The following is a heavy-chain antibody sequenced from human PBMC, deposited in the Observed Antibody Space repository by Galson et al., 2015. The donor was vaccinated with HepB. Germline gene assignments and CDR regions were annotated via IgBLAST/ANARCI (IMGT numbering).Heavy chain of an antibody. J-gene: IGHJ4*02. CDR2: ISSSSSYT. D-gene: IGHD6-25*01. Sequence: SLRLSCAASGFTFSDYYMSWIRQAPGKGLEWVSYISSSSSYTNYADSVKGRFTISRDNAKNSLCLQMNSLRAEDTAVYYCARDRLQRPDFDYWGQGTLVTVSS. V-gene: IGHV3-11*06. CDR1: GFTFSDYY. CDR3: ARDRLQRPDFDY.